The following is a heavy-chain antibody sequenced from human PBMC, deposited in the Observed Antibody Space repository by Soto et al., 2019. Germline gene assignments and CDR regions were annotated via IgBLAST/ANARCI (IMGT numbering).Heavy chain of an antibody. J-gene: IGHJ4*02. V-gene: IGHV1-58*02. Sequence: ASVKVSCKASGFTFSSSAIQWMRQARGQRLEWIGWIGVGSDNTKYAQKFQERVTITRDRSTSTAYMELSRLRSEDTAVYYCAAGITVFGAADYWGQGTLVTVSS. CDR3: AAGITVFGAADY. CDR2: IGVGSDNT. CDR1: GFTFSSSA. D-gene: IGHD3-3*01.